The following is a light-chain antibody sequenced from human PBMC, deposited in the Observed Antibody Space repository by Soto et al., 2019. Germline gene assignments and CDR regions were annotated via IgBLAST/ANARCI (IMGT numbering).Light chain of an antibody. CDR1: SSDVGGYNY. CDR2: EVS. J-gene: IGLJ3*02. Sequence: QPVLTQPASVSGSPGQSITISCTGTSSDVGGYNYVSWYQQHPGKAPKLMVFEVSNRPSGVSNRFSGFKSGNTASLTISGLQTEDEADYYCSSYTRSATWVFGGGTKLTVL. CDR3: SSYTRSATWV. V-gene: IGLV2-14*01.